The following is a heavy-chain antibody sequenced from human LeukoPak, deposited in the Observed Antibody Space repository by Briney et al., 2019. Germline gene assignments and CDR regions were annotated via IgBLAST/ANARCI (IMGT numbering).Heavy chain of an antibody. CDR3: ARSRLPSYYYDSSGYYREIDY. Sequence: GRSLRLSCAASGFTFSSYGMHWVRQAPGKGLEWVAVIWYDGSNKYYADSVKGRFTISRDNSKNTLYLQMNSLRAEDTAVYYCARSRLPSYYYDSSGYYREIDYWGQGTLVTVSS. V-gene: IGHV3-33*01. CDR2: IWYDGSNK. D-gene: IGHD3-22*01. CDR1: GFTFSSYG. J-gene: IGHJ4*02.